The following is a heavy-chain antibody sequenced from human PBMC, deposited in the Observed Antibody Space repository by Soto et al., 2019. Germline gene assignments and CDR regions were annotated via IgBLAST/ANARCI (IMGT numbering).Heavy chain of an antibody. V-gene: IGHV3-23*01. J-gene: IGHJ5*02. Sequence: PGGSLRLSCAASGFTFSIFAMSWVRQAPGKGLEWVSAISGGGGSNAYYADSVKGRFSISRDNSGNTLSLQMNSLRAEDTAIYNFAKLPRHCRGGSAYGGSFEAWGRGTQVTLPS. CDR2: ISGGGGSNA. CDR3: AKLPRHCRGGSAYGGSFEA. D-gene: IGHD2-15*01. CDR1: GFTFSIFA.